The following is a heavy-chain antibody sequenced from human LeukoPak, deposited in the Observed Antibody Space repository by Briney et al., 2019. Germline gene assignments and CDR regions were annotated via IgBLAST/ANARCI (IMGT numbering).Heavy chain of an antibody. CDR2: IRSKASSYAT. V-gene: IGHV3-73*01. D-gene: IGHD5-12*01. CDR1: GFTFSGSA. J-gene: IGHJ4*02. CDR3: TRTGPRGSGYEEDFDY. Sequence: PGGSLRLSCAASGFTFSGSAMHWVRQASGKGLEWVGRIRSKASSYATAYAASVKGRFTISRDDSKNTAYLQVNSLKTEDTAVYYCTRTGPRGSGYEEDFDYWGQGTLVTVSS.